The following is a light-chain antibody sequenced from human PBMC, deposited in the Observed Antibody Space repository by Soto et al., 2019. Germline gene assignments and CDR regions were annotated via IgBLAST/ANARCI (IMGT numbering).Light chain of an antibody. Sequence: DIVVTQSPLSLPVTPGEPASITCRSSQSLLHRNGYNYLDWYVQRPGQSPQLLIYLGSNRASGVPDRFSGSGSCTNFTLNISRVEADDVVVYYCMQAIQPVPITFGQGTRLEIK. V-gene: IGKV2-28*01. CDR1: QSLLHRNGYNY. CDR3: MQAIQPVPIT. J-gene: IGKJ5*01. CDR2: LGS.